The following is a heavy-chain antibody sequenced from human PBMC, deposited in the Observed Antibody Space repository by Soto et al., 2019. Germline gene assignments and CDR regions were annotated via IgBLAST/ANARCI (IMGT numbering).Heavy chain of an antibody. D-gene: IGHD3-10*01. J-gene: IGHJ5*02. CDR2: IPTYNNNK. CDR1: GDTFAKFG. CDR3: ERVVRGVVNWFHP. V-gene: IGHV1-18*01. Sequence: HLVQSGPEVKRPGVSITVSCKTSGDTFAKFGLSWVRQSPGQGLEWMGWIPTYNNNKNYAQKFQGRLTLTTDTSTSTAYMELESLGYDDTAVYYCERVVRGVVNWFHPWGQGTLVTVSS.